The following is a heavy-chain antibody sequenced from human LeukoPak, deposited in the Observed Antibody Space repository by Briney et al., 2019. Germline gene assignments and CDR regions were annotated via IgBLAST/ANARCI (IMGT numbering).Heavy chain of an antibody. CDR3: ARNSSGFKLGDAFDI. J-gene: IGHJ3*02. CDR2: IYISGNT. V-gene: IGHV4-4*07. Sequence: SETLSLACTVSGDSMNNYYWTWMRQPAGKGLEWIGRIYISGNTMYNPSLQSRVTMSLDTSKNHFSLKLRSVTAADTAVYYCARNSSGFKLGDAFDIWGQGALVTVSS. D-gene: IGHD3-22*01. CDR1: GDSMNNYY.